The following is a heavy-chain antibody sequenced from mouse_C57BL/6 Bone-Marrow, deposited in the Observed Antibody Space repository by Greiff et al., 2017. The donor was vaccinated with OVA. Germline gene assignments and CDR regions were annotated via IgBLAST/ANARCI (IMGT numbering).Heavy chain of an antibody. Sequence: VQLQQSGPELVKPGASVKISCKASGYAFSSSWMNWVTQRPGQGLEWIGRIYPGDGDTNYNGKFKGKATLTAAKSSSTAYMQLSSLTSEDSAVDVGASDRAGSSDWYFDVWGTGTTVTVSS. D-gene: IGHD1-1*01. J-gene: IGHJ1*03. CDR3: ASDRAGSSDWYFDV. CDR2: IYPGDGDT. V-gene: IGHV1-82*01. CDR1: GYAFSSSW.